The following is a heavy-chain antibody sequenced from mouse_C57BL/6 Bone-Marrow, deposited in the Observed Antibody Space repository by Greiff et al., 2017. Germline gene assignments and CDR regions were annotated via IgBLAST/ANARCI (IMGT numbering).Heavy chain of an antibody. CDR1: GFSLTSYA. D-gene: IGHD1-1*01. CDR2: IWTGGGT. J-gene: IGHJ3*01. Sequence: VKLVESGPGLVAPSQSLSITCTVSGFSLTSYAISWVRQPPGKGLEWLGVIWTGGGTNYNSALKSRLSISKDNSKSQVFLKMNSLQTDDTARYYCARNWGSGSSPWFAYWGQGTLVTVSA. V-gene: IGHV2-9-1*01. CDR3: ARNWGSGSSPWFAY.